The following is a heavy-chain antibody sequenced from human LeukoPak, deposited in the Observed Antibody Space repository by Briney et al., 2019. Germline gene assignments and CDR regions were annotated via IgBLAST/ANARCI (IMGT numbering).Heavy chain of an antibody. J-gene: IGHJ4*02. D-gene: IGHD4-17*01. CDR3: ARGDGGYSAVFEY. CDR2: ISGSGTTK. V-gene: IGHV3-48*04. CDR1: GFTFSRYT. Sequence: GGSLRLSCAASGFTFSRYTMNWVRQAPGKGLEWVSYISGSGTTKYYADSVKGRFTISRDNAKNSLYLQMNSLRAEDTDVYYCARGDGGYSAVFEYWGQGTLVTVSS.